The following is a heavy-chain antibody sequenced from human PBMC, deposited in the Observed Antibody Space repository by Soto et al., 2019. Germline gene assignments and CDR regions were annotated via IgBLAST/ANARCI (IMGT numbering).Heavy chain of an antibody. CDR1: VFTFSDYY. CDR3: ARGSSSWPSFDY. Sequence: GGSLRLSCAASVFTFSDYYMSWIRQAPGKGLEWFSYISSSGSTIYYADSVKGRFTISRENAKNSLYLQMNSLRAEETAVYYCARGSSSWPSFDYWGQGTLVTVSS. D-gene: IGHD6-13*01. V-gene: IGHV3-11*01. J-gene: IGHJ4*02. CDR2: ISSSGSTI.